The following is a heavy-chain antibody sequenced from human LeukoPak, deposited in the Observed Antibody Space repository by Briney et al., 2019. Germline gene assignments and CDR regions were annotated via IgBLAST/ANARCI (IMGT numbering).Heavy chain of an antibody. CDR1: GFTFSEYY. Sequence: GGSLRLSCTASGFTFSEYYITWIRQAPGKGLEWVSHISSSGRLMQYADSVRGRFTITRDNAQNFMSLQMNNLKPEDTAVYYCARDTNNGLDVWGRGTTVTVS. D-gene: IGHD1-14*01. CDR2: ISSSGRLM. CDR3: ARDTNNGLDV. J-gene: IGHJ6*02. V-gene: IGHV3-11*01.